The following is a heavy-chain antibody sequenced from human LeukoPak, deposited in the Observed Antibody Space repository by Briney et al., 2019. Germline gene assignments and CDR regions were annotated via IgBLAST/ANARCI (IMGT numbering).Heavy chain of an antibody. V-gene: IGHV1-18*01. J-gene: IGHJ6*02. CDR3: ARDGYYDILTGYIHYYYGMDV. CDR1: GYTFTSYG. Sequence: GASVKVSCKASGYTFTSYGISWVRQGPGQGLEWMGWISAYYGNTNYAQKPQGRVTMTTDTSTSTAYMELRSLRSDDTAVYYCARDGYYDILTGYIHYYYGMDVWGQGTTVTVSS. CDR2: ISAYYGNT. D-gene: IGHD3-9*01.